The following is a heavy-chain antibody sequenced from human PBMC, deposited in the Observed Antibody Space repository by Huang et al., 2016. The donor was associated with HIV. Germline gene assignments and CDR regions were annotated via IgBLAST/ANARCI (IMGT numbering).Heavy chain of an antibody. D-gene: IGHD4-17*01. CDR2: ISPSYGNT. J-gene: IGHJ6*02. Sequence: QVQLVQSGAEVKKPGASVKVSCRASGYTFISYGVTWVCQAPGQGLEWMGWISPSYGNTNYAQQFQGRVTMTTDTSTNTVYMEVRSLRSDDTAVYYCARDLGTTVVPDGMDVWGQGTTVTVSS. V-gene: IGHV1-18*04. CDR3: ARDLGTTVVPDGMDV. CDR1: GYTFISYG.